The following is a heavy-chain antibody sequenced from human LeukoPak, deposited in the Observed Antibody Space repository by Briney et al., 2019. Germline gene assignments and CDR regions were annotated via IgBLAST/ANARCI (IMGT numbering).Heavy chain of an antibody. CDR2: IYYSGST. CDR3: ARVILGYDSSGYYFDY. CDR1: GGSISSSSYY. V-gene: IGHV4-39*07. Sequence: SETLSLTCTVSGGSISSSSYYWGWIRQPPGKGLEWIGSIYYSGSTYYNPSLKSRVTISVDTSKNQFSLKLSSVTAADTAVYYCARVILGYDSSGYYFDYWGQGTLVTVSS. J-gene: IGHJ4*02. D-gene: IGHD3-22*01.